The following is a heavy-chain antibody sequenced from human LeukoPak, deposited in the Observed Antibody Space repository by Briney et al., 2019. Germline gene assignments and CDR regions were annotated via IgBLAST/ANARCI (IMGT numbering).Heavy chain of an antibody. CDR1: GGSFSGYY. CDR2: INHSGST. CDR3: ARDYGDYYYYGMDV. V-gene: IGHV4-34*01. D-gene: IGHD4-17*01. Sequence: PSETLSLTCAAYGGSFSGYYWSWIRQPPGKGLEWIGEINHSGSTNYNPSLKSRVTISVDTSKNQFSLKLSSVTAADTAVYYCARDYGDYYYYGMDVWGQGTTVTVSS. J-gene: IGHJ6*02.